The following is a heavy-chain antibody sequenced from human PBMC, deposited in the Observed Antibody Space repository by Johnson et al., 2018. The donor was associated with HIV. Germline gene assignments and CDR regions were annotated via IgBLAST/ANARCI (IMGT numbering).Heavy chain of an antibody. Sequence: VQLVESGGGLVQPGGSLRLSCAASGFTVSNNYMNWVRQAPGKGLEWVSVIYSGGSTYYADSVKGRFTISRDNSKNTLYLQMNSLRAEDTAVYYCAREIIAARPSAFDIWGQGTMVTVSS. J-gene: IGHJ3*02. CDR2: IYSGGST. V-gene: IGHV3-66*02. CDR1: GFTVSNNY. CDR3: AREIIAARPSAFDI. D-gene: IGHD6-6*01.